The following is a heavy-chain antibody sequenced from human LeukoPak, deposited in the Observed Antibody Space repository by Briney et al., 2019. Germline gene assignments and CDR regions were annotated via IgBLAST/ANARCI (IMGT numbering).Heavy chain of an antibody. CDR2: ISYDGSNK. CDR3: AREIVGALDP. CDR1: GFTFSSYG. J-gene: IGHJ5*02. Sequence: GGSLRLSCAASGFTFSSYGMHWVRQAPGKGLEWVAVISYDGSNKYYADSVKGRFTISRDNSKNTLYLQMNSLRAEDTAVYYCAREIVGALDPWGQGTLVTVSS. V-gene: IGHV3-30*03. D-gene: IGHD1-26*01.